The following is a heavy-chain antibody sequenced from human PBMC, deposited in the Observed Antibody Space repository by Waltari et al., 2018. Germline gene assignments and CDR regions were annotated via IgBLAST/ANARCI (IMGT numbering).Heavy chain of an antibody. J-gene: IGHJ2*01. CDR1: GGSISSGSYY. D-gene: IGHD3-10*01. CDR2: IYTSGGT. CDR3: ARECITMVRGVITKYYWYCDL. Sequence: QVQLQESGPGLVKPSQTLSLTCTVSGGSISSGSYYWSWIRQPAGKGLGWIGRIYTSGGTNDIPSLESRVSISVDTSKNQFSLKLSSWTAADTAVYYCARECITMVRGVITKYYWYCDLWGRGTLVTVSS. V-gene: IGHV4-61*02.